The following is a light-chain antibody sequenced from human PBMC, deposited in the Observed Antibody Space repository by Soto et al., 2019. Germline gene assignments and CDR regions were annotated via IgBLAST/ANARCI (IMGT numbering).Light chain of an antibody. CDR2: GAS. Sequence: EIVMTQSPATLSVSPGERATLSCRASQSVISSFAWYQQTPGQSPRLLIYGASTRATGIPARFSGSGSGTEFTLTISSLQSEDFAVYYCQQRSNWPITFGQGTRLEIK. J-gene: IGKJ5*01. CDR1: QSVISS. CDR3: QQRSNWPIT. V-gene: IGKV3-15*01.